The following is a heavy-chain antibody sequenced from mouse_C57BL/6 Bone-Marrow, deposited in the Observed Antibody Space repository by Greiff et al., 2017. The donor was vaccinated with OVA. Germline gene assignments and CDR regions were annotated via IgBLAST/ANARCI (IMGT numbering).Heavy chain of an antibody. J-gene: IGHJ1*03. D-gene: IGHD2-1*01. Sequence: VQLQQSGTELVKPGASVKLSCKASGYTFTSYWMHWVKQRPGQGLEWIGNINPSNGGTNYNEKFKSKATLTVDKSSSTAYMQLSSLTSEDSAVYYCALLYPRIYWYFDVWGTGTTVTVSS. CDR3: ALLYPRIYWYFDV. CDR2: INPSNGGT. CDR1: GYTFTSYW. V-gene: IGHV1-53*01.